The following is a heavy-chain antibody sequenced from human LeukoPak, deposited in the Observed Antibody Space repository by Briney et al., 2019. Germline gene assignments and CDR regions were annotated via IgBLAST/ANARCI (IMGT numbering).Heavy chain of an antibody. CDR3: GKDLGSSARYLDRVDY. Sequence: GGPLRLSCGAPAFSFSSHGMPRVRQVPGKGPECLTIIWYDGSEKYYADSVKGRFTVSRDNSKNIVFLQMNSLRDEDTAVYYCGKDLGSSARYLDRVDYWGQGTLVTVSS. J-gene: IGHJ4*02. CDR1: AFSFSSHG. D-gene: IGHD2-2*01. CDR2: IWYDGSEK. V-gene: IGHV3-33*06.